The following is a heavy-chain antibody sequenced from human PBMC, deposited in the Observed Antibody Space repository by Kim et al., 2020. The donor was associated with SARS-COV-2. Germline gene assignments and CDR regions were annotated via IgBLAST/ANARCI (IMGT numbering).Heavy chain of an antibody. Sequence: SETLSLTCTVSGGSISSYYWSWIRQPPGKGLEWIGYIYYSGSTNYNPSLKSRVTISVETSKNQFSLKLSSVTAAETAVYYCARVPSRSSSSSSSIRYYYYGMYVWGQGTTVTVSS. V-gene: IGHV4-59*01. CDR1: GGSISSYY. J-gene: IGHJ6*02. D-gene: IGHD6-6*01. CDR3: ARVPSRSSSSSSSIRYYYYGMYV. CDR2: IYYSGST.